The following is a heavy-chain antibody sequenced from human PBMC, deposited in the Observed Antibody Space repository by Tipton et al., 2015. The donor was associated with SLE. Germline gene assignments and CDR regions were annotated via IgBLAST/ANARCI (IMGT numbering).Heavy chain of an antibody. CDR1: GGSFSSHY. D-gene: IGHD5-12*01. CDR3: ARDIRRGHSGYDYHAFDI. J-gene: IGHJ3*02. V-gene: IGHV4-59*11. CDR2: IYYSGST. Sequence: TLSLTCTASGGSFSSHYWTWVRQPPGKGLEWIGNIYYSGSTYSDPSLKSRVTMSVDRTKNQLSLKLTSMTAADTAVYYCARDIRRGHSGYDYHAFDIWGQGTMVTVSS.